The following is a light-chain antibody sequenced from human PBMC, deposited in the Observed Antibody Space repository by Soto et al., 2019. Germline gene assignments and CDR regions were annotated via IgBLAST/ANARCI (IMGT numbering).Light chain of an antibody. CDR1: QGINSW. CDR3: QQADSFPGT. CDR2: AAS. V-gene: IGKV1-12*01. J-gene: IGKJ1*01. Sequence: DIPMTQSPSSVSASVGDRVTITCRASQGINSWLVWYQQKPGKAPKLLIYAASNLQSGVPSRFSGSGSGTEFTLTISSLQPEDSAPYYCQQADSFPGTFGEGTKVEIK.